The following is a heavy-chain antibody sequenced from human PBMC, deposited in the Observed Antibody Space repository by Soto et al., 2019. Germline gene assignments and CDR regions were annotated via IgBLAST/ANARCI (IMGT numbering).Heavy chain of an antibody. J-gene: IGHJ6*04. CDR3: ARNGSSPDKYYSYGMDV. Sequence: SETLSLTCTVSGGSISSYYWSWIRQPPGKGLEWIGYIYYSGSTNYNPSLKSRVTISVDTSKNQFSLKLSSVPAADTAVYYWARNGSSPDKYYSYGMDVRGKGPPVTAS. CDR1: GGSISSYY. D-gene: IGHD1-26*01. V-gene: IGHV4-59*01. CDR2: IYYSGST.